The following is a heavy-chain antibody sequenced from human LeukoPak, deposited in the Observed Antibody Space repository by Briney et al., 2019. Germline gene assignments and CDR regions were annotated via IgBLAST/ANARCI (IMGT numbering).Heavy chain of an antibody. Sequence: GGSLRLSCAASGFTFSSYAMSWVRQAPRKGLEWVSAVRGSGGSTYYADSVKGRFTIFRDNAKNTLHLQMNSLRAEDTAVYYCAKLSGSYDKGGQGTLVTVSS. J-gene: IGHJ4*02. V-gene: IGHV3-23*01. CDR2: VRGSGGST. D-gene: IGHD1-26*01. CDR3: AKLSGSYDK. CDR1: GFTFSSYA.